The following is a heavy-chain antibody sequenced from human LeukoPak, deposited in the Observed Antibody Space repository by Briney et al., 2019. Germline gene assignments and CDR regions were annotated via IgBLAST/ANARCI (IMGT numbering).Heavy chain of an antibody. V-gene: IGHV1-46*01. Sequence: ASVKVSCKASGYTFTSYYMHWVRQSPGQGLEWMGIINPGGGSTSYAQKFQGRVTMTRDTSTSTVYMELSSLRSEDTAVYYCARDLAYYYGSGSHRYYFDYWGQGTLVTVSS. CDR1: GYTFTSYY. CDR3: ARDLAYYYGSGSHRYYFDY. CDR2: INPGGGST. D-gene: IGHD3-10*01. J-gene: IGHJ4*02.